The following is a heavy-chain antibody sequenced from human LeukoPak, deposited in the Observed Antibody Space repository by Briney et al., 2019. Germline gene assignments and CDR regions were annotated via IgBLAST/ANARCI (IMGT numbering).Heavy chain of an antibody. V-gene: IGHV3-30*04. CDR2: ISYDGSDK. D-gene: IGHD3-10*01. CDR3: ARDFLLWFGELLSSSVH. J-gene: IGHJ4*02. CDR1: GFTFSSYA. Sequence: GGSLRLSCAASGFTFSSYAMHWVRQAPGKGLEWVAVISYDGSDKYYADSVKGRFTISRDNAKNSLYLQMNSLRAEDTAVYYCARDFLLWFGELLSSSVHWGQGTLVTVSS.